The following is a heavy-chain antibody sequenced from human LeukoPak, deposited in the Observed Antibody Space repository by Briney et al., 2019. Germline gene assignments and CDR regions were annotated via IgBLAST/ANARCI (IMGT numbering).Heavy chain of an antibody. D-gene: IGHD7-27*01. V-gene: IGHV4-39*07. CDR3: ARAFWGSRDY. CDR1: GDSISSSNYN. CDR2: TSYSGST. Sequence: SETLSLTCTVSGDSISSSNYNWGWIRQPPGKGLEWIGSTSYSGSTYYNPSLKSRVTISVDTSSTQFSLKLTSVTAADTAVYFCARAFWGSRDYWGQGTLVTVSS. J-gene: IGHJ4*02.